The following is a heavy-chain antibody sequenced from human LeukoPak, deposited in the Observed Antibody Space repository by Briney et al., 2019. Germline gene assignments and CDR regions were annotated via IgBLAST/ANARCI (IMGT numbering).Heavy chain of an antibody. V-gene: IGHV4-4*08. D-gene: IGHD2-21*02. CDR1: GGSISSYY. CDR2: IYTSGTT. Sequence: SETLSLTCTVSGGSISSYYWSWIRQPPGKGLEWIWYIYTSGTTNYNPSLKSRVTISVDTSKNQFSLKLSSVTAADTAVYYCARLYCGGDCYHDAFDIWGQGTMVTVSS. J-gene: IGHJ3*02. CDR3: ARLYCGGDCYHDAFDI.